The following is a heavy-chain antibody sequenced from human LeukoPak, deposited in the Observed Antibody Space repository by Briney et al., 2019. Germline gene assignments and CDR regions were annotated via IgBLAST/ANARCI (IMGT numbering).Heavy chain of an antibody. CDR1: GYTFTSYG. CDR2: INPSGFTT. D-gene: IGHD3-22*01. CDR3: ARDLKGYSDSSGYLPLGY. J-gene: IGHJ4*02. V-gene: IGHV1-46*01. Sequence: RASVKVSCKASGYTFTSYGISWVRQAPGQGLEWMGMINPSGFTTTYAQKFQGRVAMTRDMSTNTVYMQLSSLRSGDTAVYYCARDLKGYSDSSGYLPLGYWGQGTLVTVSS.